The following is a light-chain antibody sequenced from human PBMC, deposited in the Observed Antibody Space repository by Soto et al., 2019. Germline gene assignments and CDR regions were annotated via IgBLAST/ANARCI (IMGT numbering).Light chain of an antibody. V-gene: IGLV2-14*01. J-gene: IGLJ3*02. CDR3: SSYTSSNTVV. CDR2: DVT. Sequence: QPVLTQPASMSGSPGQSITISCTGTSSDVGTFNYVSWYQQHPGKAPKLMIYDVTNRPSGVSNRFSGSKSGNTASLTISGLQAEDEADYYCSSYTSSNTVVFGGGTKLTVL. CDR1: SSDVGTFNY.